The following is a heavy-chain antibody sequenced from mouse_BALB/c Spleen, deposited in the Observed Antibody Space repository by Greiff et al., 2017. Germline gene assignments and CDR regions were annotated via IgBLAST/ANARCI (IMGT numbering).Heavy chain of an antibody. Sequence: EVQLQESGGGLVKPGGSLKLSCAASGFTFSSYAMSWVRQTPEKRLEWVASISSGGSTYYPDSVKGRFTISRDNARNILYLQMSSLRSEDTAMYYCARADYYGSSPGYYAMDYWGQGTSVTVSS. J-gene: IGHJ4*01. CDR3: ARADYYGSSPGYYAMDY. CDR2: ISSGGST. V-gene: IGHV5-6-5*01. CDR1: GFTFSSYA. D-gene: IGHD1-1*01.